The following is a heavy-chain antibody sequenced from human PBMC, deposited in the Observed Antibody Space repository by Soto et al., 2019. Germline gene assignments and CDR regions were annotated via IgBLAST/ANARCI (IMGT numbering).Heavy chain of an antibody. CDR3: ATFVVVVPAAIYYYGMDV. CDR2: FDPEDGET. CDR1: GYTLTELS. J-gene: IGHJ6*02. D-gene: IGHD2-2*01. Sequence: ASVKVSCKVSGYTLTELSMHWVRQAPGKGLEWMGGFDPEDGETIYAQKFQGRVTMTEDTSTDTAYMELSSLRSEDTAVYYCATFVVVVPAAIYYYGMDVWGQGTTVTVSS. V-gene: IGHV1-24*01.